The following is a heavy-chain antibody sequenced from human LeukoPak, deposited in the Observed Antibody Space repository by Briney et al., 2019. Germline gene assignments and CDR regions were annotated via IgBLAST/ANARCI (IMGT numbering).Heavy chain of an antibody. D-gene: IGHD4-17*01. CDR1: GNSFSNYA. Sequence: ASVKVSCKTSGNSFSNYAIHWVRQAPGQRLEWMGWINAGSGNTKYSQKFQGRVAFTRDTSASTAYMELSGLKSEDTAVYYCASDHGHYILRDWGQGTLVTVSS. V-gene: IGHV1-3*01. CDR2: INAGSGNT. CDR3: ASDHGHYILRD. J-gene: IGHJ4*02.